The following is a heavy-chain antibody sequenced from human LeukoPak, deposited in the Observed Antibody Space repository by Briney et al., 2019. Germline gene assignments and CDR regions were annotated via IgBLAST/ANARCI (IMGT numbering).Heavy chain of an antibody. Sequence: ASVKVSCKASGYTFTSYDINWVRQATGQGLEWMGWMNPNSGNTGYAQKFQGRVTITRNTSISTAYMELSSLRSEDTAVYYCARGYHGYDFWSGYYSGRVLRFDYWGQGTLVTVSS. J-gene: IGHJ4*02. D-gene: IGHD3-3*01. CDR3: ARGYHGYDFWSGYYSGRVLRFDY. CDR1: GYTFTSYD. CDR2: MNPNSGNT. V-gene: IGHV1-8*03.